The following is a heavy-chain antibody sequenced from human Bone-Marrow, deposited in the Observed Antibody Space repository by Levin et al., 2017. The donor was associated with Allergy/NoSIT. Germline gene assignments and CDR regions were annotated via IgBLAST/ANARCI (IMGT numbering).Heavy chain of an antibody. J-gene: IGHJ4*02. V-gene: IGHV4-4*07. CDR2: ISSGGST. CDR1: GGSLTNHY. CDR3: ARGRGRGWLFDS. D-gene: IGHD6-19*01. Sequence: SETLSLICTVSGGSLTNHYWNFLRQSAGKGLEWIGRISSGGSTNHNPSLKSRLTMSVDTSKTQFSLSLASVTAADTAVYYCARGRGRGWLFDSWGPGTLVTVSS.